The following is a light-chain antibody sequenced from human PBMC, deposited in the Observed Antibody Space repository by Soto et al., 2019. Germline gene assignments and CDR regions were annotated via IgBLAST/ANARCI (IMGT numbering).Light chain of an antibody. CDR1: SSDVGGYNY. J-gene: IGLJ2*01. Sequence: QSALTHPPSASGSPGQSFTISCTGTSSDVGGYNYVSWYQQHPGKAPKLMIYEVSKRPSGVPDRFSGSKSGNTASLTVSGIQAEDAADYYCSSYAGSSIFVFGGGTKLTVL. V-gene: IGLV2-8*01. CDR2: EVS. CDR3: SSYAGSSIFV.